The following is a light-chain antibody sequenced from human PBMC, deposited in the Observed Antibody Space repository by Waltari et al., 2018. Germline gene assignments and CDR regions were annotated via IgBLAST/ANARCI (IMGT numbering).Light chain of an antibody. V-gene: IGLV2-14*03. Sequence: QSALTQPASVSGSPGQSITISCTGTAMDVGGYNKVPWYQQHPGKAPKLIIFDVSSRPSGISNRFSGSKFGNTASLTISGVQPEDEADYYCCSFTSSSTWVFGGGTKLTVL. J-gene: IGLJ3*02. CDR1: AMDVGGYNK. CDR3: CSFTSSSTWV. CDR2: DVS.